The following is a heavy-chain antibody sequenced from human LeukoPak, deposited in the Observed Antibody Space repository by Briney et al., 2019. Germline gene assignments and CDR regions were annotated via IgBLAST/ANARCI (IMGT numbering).Heavy chain of an antibody. J-gene: IGHJ4*02. D-gene: IGHD3-10*01. CDR2: MYYSGSP. CDR3: AGSRGEARFDS. V-gene: IGHV4-59*04. CDR1: GGSISTYY. Sequence: TPSETLSLTCTASGGSISTYYWSWIRQPPGKGLEWIGTMYYSGSPYFNPSLKSRVTISIDTSKNQFSLKLSSVTAAATAIYYCAGSRGEARFDSWGQGTLVTVSS.